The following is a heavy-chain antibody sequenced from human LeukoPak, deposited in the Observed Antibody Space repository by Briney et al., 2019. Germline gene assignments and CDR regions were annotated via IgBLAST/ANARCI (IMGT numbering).Heavy chain of an antibody. CDR3: ARGESYYYDSSGYYSN. CDR1: GGSFSGYY. D-gene: IGHD3-22*01. Sequence: PSETLSLTCAVYGGSFSGYYWSWIRQPPGKGLERIGEINHSGSTNYNPSLKSRVTISVDTSKNQFSLKLSSVTAADTAVYYCARGESYYYDSSGYYSNWGQGTLVTVSS. CDR2: INHSGST. V-gene: IGHV4-34*01. J-gene: IGHJ4*02.